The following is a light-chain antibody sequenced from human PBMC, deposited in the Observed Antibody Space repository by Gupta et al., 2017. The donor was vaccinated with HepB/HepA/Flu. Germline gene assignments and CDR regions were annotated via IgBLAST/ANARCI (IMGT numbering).Light chain of an antibody. J-gene: IGLJ3*02. CDR2: LEGSGNY. CDR3: ETWDTDTRV. Sequence: QPALTHSSSASASLGSSVKLTCTLNSGHSSYIIAWHQQQPGKAPRYLMKLEGSGNYNKGSGVPDRFSGSSSGADRYLTISNLRSEDEADYYCETWDTDTRVFGGGTKLTVL. CDR1: SGHSSYI. V-gene: IGLV4-60*03.